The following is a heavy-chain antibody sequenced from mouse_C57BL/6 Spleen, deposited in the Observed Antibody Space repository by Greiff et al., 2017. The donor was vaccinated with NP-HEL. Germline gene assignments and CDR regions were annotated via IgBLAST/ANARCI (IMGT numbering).Heavy chain of an antibody. Sequence: VKLQQSGPELVKPGASVKISCKASGYAFSSSWMNWVKQRPGKGLEWIGRIYPGDGDTNYNVKFKGKATLTADKSSSTAYMQLSSLTSEDSAVYFCAIDYYGSSPWFAYWGQVTLVTVSA. D-gene: IGHD1-1*01. J-gene: IGHJ3*01. CDR2: IYPGDGDT. V-gene: IGHV1-82*01. CDR1: GYAFSSSW. CDR3: AIDYYGSSPWFAY.